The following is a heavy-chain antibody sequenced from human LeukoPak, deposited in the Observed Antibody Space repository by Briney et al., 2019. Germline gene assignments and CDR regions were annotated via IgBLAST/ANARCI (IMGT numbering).Heavy chain of an antibody. J-gene: IGHJ6*03. D-gene: IGHD1-26*01. Sequence: GGSLRLSCAASGFTFSSYNMNWVRQAPGKGLEWVSSITSSSSHIYYADSVKGGFTIYRDNARNSLYLQMNSLRAEDTAVYYCARDPYSGGYGNYYYYYMDVWGKGTTVTISS. V-gene: IGHV3-21*01. CDR2: ITSSSSHI. CDR1: GFTFSSYN. CDR3: ARDPYSGGYGNYYYYYMDV.